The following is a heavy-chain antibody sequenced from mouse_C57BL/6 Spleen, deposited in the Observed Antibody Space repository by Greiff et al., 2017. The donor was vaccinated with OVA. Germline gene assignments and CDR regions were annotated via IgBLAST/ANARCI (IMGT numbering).Heavy chain of an antibody. CDR2: IDPSDSYT. V-gene: IGHV1-69*01. D-gene: IGHD1-1*01. Sequence: QVQLQQPGAELVMPGASVKLSCKASGYTFTSYWMHWVKQRPGQGLEWIGEIDPSDSYTNYNQKFKGKSTLTVDKSSSTAYMQLSSLTSEDSAVYYCARGGYYGSSYYFDYWGKGTTLTVSS. CDR1: GYTFTSYW. J-gene: IGHJ2*01. CDR3: ARGGYYGSSYYFDY.